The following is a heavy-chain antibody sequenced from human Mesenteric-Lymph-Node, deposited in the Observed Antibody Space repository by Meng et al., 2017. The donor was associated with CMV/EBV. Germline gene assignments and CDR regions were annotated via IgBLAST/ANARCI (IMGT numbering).Heavy chain of an antibody. J-gene: IGHJ6*01. V-gene: IGHV3-21*01. CDR1: GFTFSSYS. CDR2: ISSSSSYI. CDR3: ARGSHYYDVWSGYYSSDYYYGRDV. D-gene: IGHD3-3*01. Sequence: GESLKISCAASGFTFSSYSMNWVRQAPGKGLEWVSYISSSSSYIYYADSVKGRFTISRDNAKNSLYLQMNSLRAEDTAVYYCARGSHYYDVWSGYYSSDYYYGRDVWGQGTTVTVSS.